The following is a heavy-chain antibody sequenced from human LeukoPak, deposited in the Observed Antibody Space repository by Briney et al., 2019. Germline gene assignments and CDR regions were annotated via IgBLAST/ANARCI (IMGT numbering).Heavy chain of an antibody. J-gene: IGHJ4*02. Sequence: GGTLRLSCAASGFTFNSYGMHWVRHAPGKGLEWVALISYDGSEKYYADSVKGRYTISRDNSNNTLYLQMNSLRAEDTAVYFCAKLLGYSSRSDNYWGQGTLATVSS. V-gene: IGHV3-30*18. CDR2: ISYDGSEK. D-gene: IGHD6-13*01. CDR3: AKLLGYSSRSDNY. CDR1: GFTFNSYG.